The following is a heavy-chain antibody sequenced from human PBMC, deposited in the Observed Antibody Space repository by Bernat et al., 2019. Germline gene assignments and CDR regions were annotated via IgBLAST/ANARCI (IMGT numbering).Heavy chain of an antibody. CDR2: IYTSGST. J-gene: IGHJ6*02. CDR1: GGSISSVSYY. V-gene: IGHV4-61*02. CDR3: ARGNDYFGMDV. Sequence: QVQLQESGPGLVKPSQTLSLTCTVSGGSISSVSYYWSWIRQSAGKGLEWIGRIYTSGSTNYNPSLKSRVTMSVDTSKKQVSLKLNAVTAADTAMYYCARGNDYFGMDVWGQGTTVTVSS.